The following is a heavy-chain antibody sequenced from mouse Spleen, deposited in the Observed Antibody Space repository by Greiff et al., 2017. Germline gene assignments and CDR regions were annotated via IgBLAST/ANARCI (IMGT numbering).Heavy chain of an antibody. CDR2: INPSTGYT. V-gene: IGHV1-7*01. Sequence: QVQLQQSGAELAKPGASVKMSCKASGYTFTSYWMHWVKQRPGQGLEWIGYINPSTGYTEFNQKFKDKATLTADKSSSTAYMQLSSLTSEDSAVYYCARRVYGSSSDYWGQGTTLTVSS. J-gene: IGHJ2*01. CDR3: ARRVYGSSSDY. D-gene: IGHD1-1*01. CDR1: GYTFTSYW.